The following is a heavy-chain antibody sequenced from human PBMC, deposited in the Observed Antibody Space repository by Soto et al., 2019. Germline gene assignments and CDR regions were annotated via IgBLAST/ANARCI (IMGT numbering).Heavy chain of an antibody. D-gene: IGHD4-17*01. V-gene: IGHV4-39*01. J-gene: IGHJ4*02. CDR1: GGSISSSSYY. CDR2: IYYSGST. Sequence: PSETLSLTCTVSGGSISSSSYYWGWIRQPPGKGLEWIGSIYYSGSTYYNPSLKSRVTISVDTSKNQFSLKLSSVTAADTAVYYCARHGDDYGDYVSGYFDYWGQGTQVTVSS. CDR3: ARHGDDYGDYVSGYFDY.